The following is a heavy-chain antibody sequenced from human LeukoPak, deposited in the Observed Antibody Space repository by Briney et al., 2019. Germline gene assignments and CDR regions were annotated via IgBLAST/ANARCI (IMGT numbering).Heavy chain of an antibody. D-gene: IGHD1-20*01. CDR2: IWYDGSNK. CDR3: ARDPTPVYNWNPGVVYGMDV. CDR1: GFTFSSYG. J-gene: IGHJ6*02. Sequence: GGSLRLSCAASGFTFSSYGMHWVRQAPGKGLEWVAVIWYDGSNKYYADPVKGRFTISRDNSKNTLYLQMNSLRAEDTAVYYCARDPTPVYNWNPGVVYGMDVWGQGTTVTVSS. V-gene: IGHV3-33*01.